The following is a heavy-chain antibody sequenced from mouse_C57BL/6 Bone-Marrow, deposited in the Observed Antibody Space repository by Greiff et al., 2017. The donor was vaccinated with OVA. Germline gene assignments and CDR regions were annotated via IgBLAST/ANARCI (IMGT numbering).Heavy chain of an antibody. Sequence: VQLQQPGAELVKPGASVKLSCKASGYTFTSYWMHWVKQRPGQGLEWIGMIHPNSGSTNYNEKFKSKATLTVDKSSSTAYMQLSSLTSEDSAVYYCARWLLHAWFAYWGQGTLVTVSA. J-gene: IGHJ3*01. CDR1: GYTFTSYW. CDR3: ARWLLHAWFAY. V-gene: IGHV1-64*01. D-gene: IGHD2-3*01. CDR2: IHPNSGST.